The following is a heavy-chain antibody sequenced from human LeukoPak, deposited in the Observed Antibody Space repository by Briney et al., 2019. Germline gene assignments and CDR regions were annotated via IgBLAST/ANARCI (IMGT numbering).Heavy chain of an antibody. CDR3: ARVGGDYYDSSGYVDY. J-gene: IGHJ4*02. CDR1: GFTFSSYG. Sequence: GGSLRLSCAASGFTFSSYGMHWVRQAPGKGLEWVAVIWYDGSNKYYADSVKGRFTISRDNSKNTLYLQMSSLRAEDTAVYYCARVGGDYYDSSGYVDYWGQGTLVTVSS. D-gene: IGHD3-22*01. V-gene: IGHV3-33*01. CDR2: IWYDGSNK.